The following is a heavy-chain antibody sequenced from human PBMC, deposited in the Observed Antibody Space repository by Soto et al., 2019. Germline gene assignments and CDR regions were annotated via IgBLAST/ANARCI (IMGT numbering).Heavy chain of an antibody. CDR1: GFRFNSYG. Sequence: QVQLVESGGNVVQPGRSLRLSCAASGFRFNSYGMHWVRQAPGKGLEWVAVISHDGSYTYYADSVKGRFTISRDNSKNTLSLQMLSLRPEDAAVYYCAKDPTPDRIVVVVAPTPEHLGQGTLVTVS. D-gene: IGHD2-15*01. CDR3: AKDPTPDRIVVVVAPTPEH. CDR2: ISHDGSYT. J-gene: IGHJ1*01. V-gene: IGHV3-30*18.